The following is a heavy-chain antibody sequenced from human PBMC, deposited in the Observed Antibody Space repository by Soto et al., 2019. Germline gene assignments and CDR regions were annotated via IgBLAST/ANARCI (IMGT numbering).Heavy chain of an antibody. CDR1: GGTFSSYT. CDR2: IIPILGIA. V-gene: IGHV1-69*02. Sequence: QVQLVQSGAEVKKPGSSVKVSCKASGGTFSSYTISWVRQAPGQGLEWMGRIIPILGIANYAQKFQGRVTITADKSTSTAYMELSSLRSEDTAVYYCARFLQGSSCFDYWGQGTLVTVSS. D-gene: IGHD6-6*01. CDR3: ARFLQGSSCFDY. J-gene: IGHJ4*02.